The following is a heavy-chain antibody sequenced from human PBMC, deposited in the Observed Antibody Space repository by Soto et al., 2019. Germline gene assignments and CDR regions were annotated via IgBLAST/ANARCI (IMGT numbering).Heavy chain of an antibody. CDR3: ALPSCGGDYYSPFDY. V-gene: IGHV3-23*01. Sequence: EVQLLESGGGFVQPGGSLRLSCTASGVGLSTYAISWVRQAPGKGLEWVSVISGNSGKTDYADSVKGRFSISRDKSENTVYLPLNRLRAADTAVYYCALPSCGGDYYSPFDYWGQGTLVTVSS. CDR2: ISGNSGKT. CDR1: GVGLSTYA. D-gene: IGHD2-21*02. J-gene: IGHJ4*02.